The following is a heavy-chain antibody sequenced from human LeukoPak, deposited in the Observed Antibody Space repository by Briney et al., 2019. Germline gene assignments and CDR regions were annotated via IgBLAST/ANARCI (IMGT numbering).Heavy chain of an antibody. V-gene: IGHV3-21*01. D-gene: IGHD2-2*01. J-gene: IGHJ6*03. Sequence: GGSLRLSCAASGFTFSSYSMNWVRQAPGKGLEWVSSISSSSYIYYADSVKGRFAISRDNAKNSLYLQMNSLRAEDTAVYFCASHQNYYYYMDVWGKGTTVTVSS. CDR3: ASHQNYYYYMDV. CDR1: GFTFSSYS. CDR2: ISSSSYI.